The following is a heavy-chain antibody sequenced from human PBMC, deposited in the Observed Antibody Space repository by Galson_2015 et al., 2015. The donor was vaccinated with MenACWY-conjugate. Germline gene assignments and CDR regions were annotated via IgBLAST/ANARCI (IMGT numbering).Heavy chain of an antibody. V-gene: IGHV3-74*01. Sequence: SLRLSCAASGFTFNNYWMHWVRQPPGKGLEWISYIKADGSFSNYADSVKGRFTISIDNAKNMVYLQMDGLGDEDTAVYFCARDNNWSFDSWCQGTLVTVSS. CDR1: GFTFNNYW. CDR2: IKADGSFS. J-gene: IGHJ4*02. CDR3: ARDNNWSFDS. D-gene: IGHD1-1*01.